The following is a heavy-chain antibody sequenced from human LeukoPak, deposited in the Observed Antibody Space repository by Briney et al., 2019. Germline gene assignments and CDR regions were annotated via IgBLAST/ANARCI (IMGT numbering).Heavy chain of an antibody. V-gene: IGHV4-59*12. J-gene: IGHJ5*02. Sequence: PSETLSLTCTVSGGSISSYYWSWIRQPPGKGLEWIGYIYYSGSTNYNPSLKSRVTISVDTSKNQFSLNLSSVTAADTAVYYCARMMAAAGTPPWFDPWGQGTLVTVSS. CDR1: GGSISSYY. CDR3: ARMMAAAGTPPWFDP. CDR2: IYYSGST. D-gene: IGHD6-13*01.